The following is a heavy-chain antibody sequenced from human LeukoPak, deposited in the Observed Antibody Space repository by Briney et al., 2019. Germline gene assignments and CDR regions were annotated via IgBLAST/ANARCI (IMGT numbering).Heavy chain of an antibody. CDR3: AKDSPIFGVVISYFDY. D-gene: IGHD3-3*01. CDR2: IRYDGSNK. Sequence: GGSLRLSCAASGFTFSSYGMHWVRQAPGKGLEWVAFIRYDGSNKYYADSVKGRFTISRDNSKNTLYLQMNSLRAEDTAAYYCAKDSPIFGVVISYFDYWGQGTLVTVSS. V-gene: IGHV3-30*02. J-gene: IGHJ4*02. CDR1: GFTFSSYG.